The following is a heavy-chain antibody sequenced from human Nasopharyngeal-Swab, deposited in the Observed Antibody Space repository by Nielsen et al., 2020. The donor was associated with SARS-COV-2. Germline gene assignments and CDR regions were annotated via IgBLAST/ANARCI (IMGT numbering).Heavy chain of an antibody. CDR3: ARGPYYYDSSGYRAYYYYMDV. Sequence: WVRQAPGQGLEWMGWMNPNSGNTGYAQKFQGRVTMTRNTSISTAYMELSSLRSEDTAVYYCARGPYYYDSSGYRAYYYYMDVWAKGPRSPSP. V-gene: IGHV1-8*01. CDR2: MNPNSGNT. J-gene: IGHJ6*03. D-gene: IGHD3-22*01.